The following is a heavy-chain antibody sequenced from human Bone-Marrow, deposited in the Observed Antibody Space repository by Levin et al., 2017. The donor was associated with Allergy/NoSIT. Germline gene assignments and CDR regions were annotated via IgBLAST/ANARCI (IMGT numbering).Heavy chain of an antibody. CDR2: MSSSARTI. D-gene: IGHD4-17*01. J-gene: IGHJ4*02. CDR1: GFTFSSYD. Sequence: PGGSLRLSCAASGFTFSSYDMNWVRQAPGKGLEWVSLMSSSARTIYYADSVKGRFTISRDNAKNSLYLQMISLRAEDTAIYYCVGYGAYLEGLAWGQGTLVTVSS. V-gene: IGHV3-48*03. CDR3: VGYGAYLEGLA.